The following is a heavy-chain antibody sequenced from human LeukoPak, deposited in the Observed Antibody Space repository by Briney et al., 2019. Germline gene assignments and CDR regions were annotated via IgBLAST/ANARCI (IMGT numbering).Heavy chain of an antibody. CDR3: ARAKFLEWLTDAFDI. V-gene: IGHV5-51*01. D-gene: IGHD3-3*01. CDR2: IYPGVSDT. CDR1: GYSFTSYW. J-gene: IGHJ3*02. Sequence: GESLKISCKGSGYSFTSYWIGWVRQMPGKGLEWMGIIYPGVSDTRYSPSFQGQVTISADKSISTAYLQWSSLKASDTAMYYCARAKFLEWLTDAFDIWGQGTMVTVSS.